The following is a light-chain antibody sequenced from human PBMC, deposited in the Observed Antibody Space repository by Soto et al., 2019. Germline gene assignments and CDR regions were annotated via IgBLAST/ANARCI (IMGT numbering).Light chain of an antibody. CDR1: SSDIDGYNY. CDR3: SSYTSSSTYV. J-gene: IGLJ1*01. V-gene: IGLV2-14*01. CDR2: DVT. Sequence: QPASVSGSPGQSITISCTEASSDIDGYNYVSWYQQHPVKAPKLIIYDVTNRPSGVSNRFSGSKSGNTASLTISGLQAEDEADYYCSSYTSSSTYVFGTGTKVTVL.